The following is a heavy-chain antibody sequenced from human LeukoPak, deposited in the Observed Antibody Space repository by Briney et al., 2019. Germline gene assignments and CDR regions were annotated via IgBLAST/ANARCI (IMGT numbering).Heavy chain of an antibody. CDR3: ARDYSPTMYGSVSYDASDI. J-gene: IGHJ3*02. D-gene: IGHD6-19*01. CDR2: INQDENKK. V-gene: IGHV3-7*01. CDR1: GFTFSNSW. Sequence: GGSLRLSCVASGFTFSNSWMTWGRQVPGTGLEWVANINQDENKKNYVDSVKGRFTVSRDNAKNSLYLQMNNLRADDTAIYYCARDYSPTMYGSVSYDASDIWGLGTMVTVSS.